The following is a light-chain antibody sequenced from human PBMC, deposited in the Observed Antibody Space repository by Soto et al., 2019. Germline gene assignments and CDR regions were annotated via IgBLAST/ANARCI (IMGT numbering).Light chain of an antibody. Sequence: EIVMTQSPATLSVSPGETATLSCRASQSVSSNLAWYQQKPGQAPRLLISDASTRAAGLPARFSGSGSGTEFTLTISSLQSEDFAVYFCQHSNNWPKTFGQGTKVEIK. CDR2: DAS. V-gene: IGKV3-15*01. J-gene: IGKJ1*01. CDR1: QSVSSN. CDR3: QHSNNWPKT.